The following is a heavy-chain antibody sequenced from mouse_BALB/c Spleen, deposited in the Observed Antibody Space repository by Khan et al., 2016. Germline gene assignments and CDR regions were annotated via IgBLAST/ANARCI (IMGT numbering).Heavy chain of an antibody. D-gene: IGHD2-4*01. V-gene: IGHV9-3-1*01. CDR1: GYTFTNYG. J-gene: IGHJ1*01. CDR3: ARDYDYDEDWYFDV. CDR2: MNTYTGEP. Sequence: QIQLVQSGPELKKPGETVKISCKASGYTFTNYGMNWVKQAPGKGLKWMGWMNTYTGEPTYADDFKGRFAFSLKTSARTAYLQINNLKNEDTATYFCARDYDYDEDWYFDVWGAGTTVTVSS.